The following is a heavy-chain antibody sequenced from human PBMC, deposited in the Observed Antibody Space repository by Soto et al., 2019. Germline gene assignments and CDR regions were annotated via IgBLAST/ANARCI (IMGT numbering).Heavy chain of an antibody. V-gene: IGHV4-31*03. CDR3: ARSPLYNWNYGLLPNFDY. D-gene: IGHD1-7*01. CDR1: GGSISSGGYY. Sequence: QVQLQESGPGLVKPSQTLSLTCTVSGGSISSGGYYWSWIRQHPGKGLEWIGYIYYSGSTYYNPSLKSRVTISVDTSKNQFSLKLCSVTAADTAVYYCARSPLYNWNYGLLPNFDYWGQGTLVTVSS. CDR2: IYYSGST. J-gene: IGHJ4*02.